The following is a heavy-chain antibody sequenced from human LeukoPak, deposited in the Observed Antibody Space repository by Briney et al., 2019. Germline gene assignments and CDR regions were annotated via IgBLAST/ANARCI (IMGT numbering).Heavy chain of an antibody. CDR1: GGSLSSGDYY. Sequence: SQTLSLTCTVSGGSLSSGDYYWRWLRQPPGKGLEWIGYIYYSGSTYYNPSLKSRVTISVDTSKNQFSLKLSSVTAADTAVYYCARVEAESDAFDIWGQGTMVTVSS. V-gene: IGHV4-30-4*01. J-gene: IGHJ3*02. CDR3: ARVEAESDAFDI. D-gene: IGHD5-24*01. CDR2: IYYSGST.